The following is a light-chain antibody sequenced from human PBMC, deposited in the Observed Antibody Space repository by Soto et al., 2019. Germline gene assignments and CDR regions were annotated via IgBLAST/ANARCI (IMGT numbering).Light chain of an antibody. CDR3: QQYASSPIT. CDR2: GAS. Sequence: EIVLTQSPGTLSLSPGERATLSCRASQSVGKNYLAWYQQKPGQAPRLLIYGASSRATGIPDRFSGSGSGTDFNLTISRLEPEDFAVYYCQQYASSPITFGQGTRLEIK. J-gene: IGKJ5*01. CDR1: QSVGKNY. V-gene: IGKV3-20*01.